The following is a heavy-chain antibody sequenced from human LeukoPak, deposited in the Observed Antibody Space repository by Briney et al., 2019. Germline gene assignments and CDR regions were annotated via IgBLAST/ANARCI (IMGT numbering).Heavy chain of an antibody. J-gene: IGHJ4*02. CDR2: ISGDGGST. Sequence: GGSLRLSCAASGLTFDDYAMHWVRQAPGKGLEWVSLISGDGGSTHYADSVKGRFTISRDNSRNSLYLQMNSLRTDDTALYYCTRDIPGGLDYWGQGTLVTVSS. CDR3: TRDIPGGLDY. CDR1: GLTFDDYA. V-gene: IGHV3-43*02.